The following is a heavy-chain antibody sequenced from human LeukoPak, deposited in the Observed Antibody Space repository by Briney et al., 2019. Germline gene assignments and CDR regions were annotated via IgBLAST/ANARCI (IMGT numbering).Heavy chain of an antibody. Sequence: GGSLRLSCAASGFTFSSYWMTWVRQAPGKGLEWVANIKQDGSAKHYVGSVQGRFTISRDNAKTSLCLQMNSLRAEDTAVYYCARDYYASGTHDFWGQGTLVTVSS. D-gene: IGHD3-10*01. CDR3: ARDYYASGTHDF. CDR1: GFTFSSYW. V-gene: IGHV3-7*04. CDR2: IKQDGSAK. J-gene: IGHJ4*02.